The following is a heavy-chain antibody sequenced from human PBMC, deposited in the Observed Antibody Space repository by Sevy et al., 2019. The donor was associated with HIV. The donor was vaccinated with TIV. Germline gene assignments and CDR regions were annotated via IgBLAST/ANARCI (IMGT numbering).Heavy chain of an antibody. J-gene: IGHJ4*02. Sequence: ASVKVSCKASGGTFSSYAISWVRQAPGQGLEWMGGIIPIFGTANYAQKFQGRVTITADESTSTAYMELSSLRSEDTAVYYCATHCSSTSCFNYFDYWGQGTLVTVSS. CDR3: ATHCSSTSCFNYFDY. CDR1: GGTFSSYA. V-gene: IGHV1-69*13. CDR2: IIPIFGTA. D-gene: IGHD2-2*01.